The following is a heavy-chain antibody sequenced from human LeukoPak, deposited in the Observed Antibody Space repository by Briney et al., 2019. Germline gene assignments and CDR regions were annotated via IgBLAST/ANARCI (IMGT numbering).Heavy chain of an antibody. CDR1: GGSISSGDYY. Sequence: PSQTRSLTCTVSGGSISSGDYYWSWIRQPPGKGLEWIGYIYYSGSTYYNPSLKSRVTISVDTSKNQFSLKLSSVTAADTAVYYCATRFLEWLPARKKDYWGQGTLVTVSS. CDR2: IYYSGST. D-gene: IGHD3-3*01. CDR3: ATRFLEWLPARKKDY. V-gene: IGHV4-30-4*08. J-gene: IGHJ4*02.